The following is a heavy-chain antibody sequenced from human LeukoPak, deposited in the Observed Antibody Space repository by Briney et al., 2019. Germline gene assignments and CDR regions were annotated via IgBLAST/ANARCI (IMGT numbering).Heavy chain of an antibody. Sequence: PGGSLRLSCAASGFTFDDYGMSWVRQAPGKGLEWVSGINWNGGSTGYADSVKGRFTISRDNSKNTLYLQMNSLRAEDTAVYYCARRAIYGAVAVYWGQGTLVTVSS. D-gene: IGHD6-19*01. J-gene: IGHJ4*02. V-gene: IGHV3-20*04. CDR1: GFTFDDYG. CDR3: ARRAIYGAVAVY. CDR2: INWNGGST.